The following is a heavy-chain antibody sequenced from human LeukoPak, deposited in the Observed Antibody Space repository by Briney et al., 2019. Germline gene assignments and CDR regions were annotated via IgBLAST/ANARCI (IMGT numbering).Heavy chain of an antibody. V-gene: IGHV4-61*02. CDR3: ARGGIVAVPPAQGALMDPDWYFDL. D-gene: IGHD2-2*01. J-gene: IGHJ2*01. CDR1: GGSISSGSYY. CDR2: IYTSGST. Sequence: KTSQTLSLTCTVSGGSISSGSYYWSWIRQPAGKGLEWIGRIYTSGSTNYNPSLKSRVTISVDTSKNQFSLKLSSVTAADTAVYFCARGGIVAVPPAQGALMDPDWYFDLWGRGTLVTVSS.